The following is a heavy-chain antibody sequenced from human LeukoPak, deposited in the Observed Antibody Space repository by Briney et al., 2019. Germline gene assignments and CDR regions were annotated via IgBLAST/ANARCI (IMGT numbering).Heavy chain of an antibody. D-gene: IGHD2-8*01. V-gene: IGHV3-64*01. CDR2: ISGDGLKT. CDR3: ARSMLFAADY. J-gene: IGHJ4*02. CDR1: GFTFNSYG. Sequence: GGSLTLSRAASGFTFNSYGLLWVRPAPGKGLVYFAAISGDGLKTFYPNSVKRRFTISRDTAKNTVYLQMGSRRVGDRAVYYCARSMLFAADYWGQGTLVTVSS.